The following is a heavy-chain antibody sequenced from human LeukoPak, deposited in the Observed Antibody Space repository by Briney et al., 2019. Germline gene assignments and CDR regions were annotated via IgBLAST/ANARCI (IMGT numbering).Heavy chain of an antibody. CDR3: ARAVAATYYYYGMDV. J-gene: IGHJ6*02. V-gene: IGHV1-3*01. CDR1: GYTFTSYA. CDR2: INAGNGNT. Sequence: ASVKVSCKASGYTFTSYAMHWVRQAPGQRLEWMGWINAGNGNTKYSQKFQGRVTITRDTSASTAYMELSSLGSEDTAVYYCARAVAATYYYYGMDVWGQGTTVTVSS. D-gene: IGHD2-15*01.